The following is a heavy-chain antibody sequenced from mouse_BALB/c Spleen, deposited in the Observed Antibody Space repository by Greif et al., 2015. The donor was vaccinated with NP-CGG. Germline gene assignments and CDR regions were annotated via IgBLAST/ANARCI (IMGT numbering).Heavy chain of an antibody. CDR2: ISDGGSYT. CDR1: GFTFSDYY. CDR3: ARRDYYGSGGFAY. J-gene: IGHJ3*01. V-gene: IGHV5-4*02. Sequence: EVQGVESGGGLVKPGGSLKLSCAASGFTFSDYYMYWVRQTPEKRLEWVATISDGGSYTYYPDSVKGRFTISRDNAKNNLYLQMSSLKSEDTAMYYCARRDYYGSGGFAYWGQGTLVTVSA. D-gene: IGHD1-1*01.